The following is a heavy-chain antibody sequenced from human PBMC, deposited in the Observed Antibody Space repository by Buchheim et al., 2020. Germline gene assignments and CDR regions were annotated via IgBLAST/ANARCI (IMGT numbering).Heavy chain of an antibody. V-gene: IGHV1-46*03. Sequence: QVQLVQSGAEVKKPGASVKVSCKASGYTFTSYYMHWVRQAPGQGLEWMGIINPSGGSTSYAQKFQGRVTMTRDKSTSTVYMELSSLRSEDTAVYYCARAQRHYDILTGYANWFDPWGQGTL. J-gene: IGHJ5*02. D-gene: IGHD3-9*01. CDR1: GYTFTSYY. CDR3: ARAQRHYDILTGYANWFDP. CDR2: INPSGGST.